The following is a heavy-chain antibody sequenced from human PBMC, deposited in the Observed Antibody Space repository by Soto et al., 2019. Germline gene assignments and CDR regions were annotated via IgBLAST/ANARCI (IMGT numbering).Heavy chain of an antibody. Sequence: SVNFACRAYGYTFTRYYMHCVRHSSGQGRAWIGIINPSGGSTSYAQKFPGRVTMTRDTSTSTVYMELSSLRSEDTAVYYCARGGGNYYDSSGDDYPDGAFDIWGQGTMVTVSS. CDR1: GYTFTRYY. CDR2: INPSGGST. D-gene: IGHD3-22*01. V-gene: IGHV1-46*01. J-gene: IGHJ3*02. CDR3: ARGGGNYYDSSGDDYPDGAFDI.